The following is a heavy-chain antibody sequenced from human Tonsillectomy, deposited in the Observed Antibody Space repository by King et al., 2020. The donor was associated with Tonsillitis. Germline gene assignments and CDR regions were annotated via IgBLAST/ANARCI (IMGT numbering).Heavy chain of an antibody. CDR3: ASVPLWADGDYFDY. CDR1: GFTFSSYS. D-gene: IGHD3-10*01. J-gene: IGHJ4*02. CDR2: ISSSSSYI. V-gene: IGHV3-21*01. Sequence: VQLVESGGGLVKPGGSLRLSCAASGFTFSSYSMNWVRQAPGKGLEWVSSISSSSSYIYYADSVKGRFTISRDNAKNSLYLQMNSLRAEDTAVYYCASVPLWADGDYFDYWGQGTLVTVSS.